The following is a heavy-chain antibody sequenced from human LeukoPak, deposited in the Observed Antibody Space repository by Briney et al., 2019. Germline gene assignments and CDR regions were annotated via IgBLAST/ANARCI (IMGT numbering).Heavy chain of an antibody. CDR1: GGSISSGSYY. CDR3: ARYLAARLTYFDY. D-gene: IGHD6-6*01. CDR2: IYTSGST. V-gene: IGHV4-61*02. Sequence: PSETLSLTCTVSGGSISSGSYYWSWIRQPAGKGLEWIGRIYTSGSTNYNPSLKSRVTISVDTSKNQFSLKLSSVTAADTAVYYCARYLAARLTYFDYWGQGTLVTVSS. J-gene: IGHJ4*02.